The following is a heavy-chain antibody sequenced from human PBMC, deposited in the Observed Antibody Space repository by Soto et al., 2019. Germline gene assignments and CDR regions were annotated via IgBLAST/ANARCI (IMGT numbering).Heavy chain of an antibody. D-gene: IGHD2-15*01. Sequence: ASVTVSCKVSGYTLTELSMHWVRQAPGKGREWMGGFDPEDGETIYAQKFQGRVTMTEDTSTDTAYMELSSLRSEDTAVYYCATDLGGYCSGGSCLFWFDPWGQGTLVTVSS. CDR1: GYTLTELS. J-gene: IGHJ5*02. CDR3: ATDLGGYCSGGSCLFWFDP. V-gene: IGHV1-24*01. CDR2: FDPEDGET.